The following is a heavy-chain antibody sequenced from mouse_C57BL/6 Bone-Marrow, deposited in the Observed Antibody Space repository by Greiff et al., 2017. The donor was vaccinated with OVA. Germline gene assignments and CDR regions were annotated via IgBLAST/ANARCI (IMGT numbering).Heavy chain of an antibody. CDR1: GYNFTDYN. CDR3: ARGYCDVWYFDV. Sequence: EVQLQESGPELVKPGASVKISCKASGYNFTDYNMDWVKQSHGKSLEWIGDINPNNGGTIYNQKFKGKATLTVDKSSSTAYMELRSLTSEDTAVYYCARGYCDVWYFDVWGTGTTVTVSS. CDR2: INPNNGGT. D-gene: IGHD2-13*01. V-gene: IGHV1-18*01. J-gene: IGHJ1*03.